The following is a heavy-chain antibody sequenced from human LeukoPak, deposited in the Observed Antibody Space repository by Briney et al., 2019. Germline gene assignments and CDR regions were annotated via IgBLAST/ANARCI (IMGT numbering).Heavy chain of an antibody. J-gene: IGHJ4*02. V-gene: IGHV4-59*08. Sequence: SGTLSLTCTVSGGSISSYFWSWIRQPPGKGLEWIGFIYYSGTTNYNPSLKSRVTISVDTSKKQFSLKLSSVTAADTAVYYCARGIRYGNDFWGQGTLVTVSS. CDR2: IYYSGTT. D-gene: IGHD6-13*01. CDR3: ARGIRYGNDF. CDR1: GGSISSYF.